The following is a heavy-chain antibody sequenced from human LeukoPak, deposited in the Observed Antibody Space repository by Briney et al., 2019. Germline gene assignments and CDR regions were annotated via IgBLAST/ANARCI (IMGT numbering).Heavy chain of an antibody. D-gene: IGHD4-17*01. CDR1: GFTFSSYG. CDR2: IRYDGSNK. CDR3: AKDLYYGDYVFDY. Sequence: GGSLRLSCAAPGFTFSSYGMHWVRQAPGKGLEWVAFIRYDGSNKYYADSVKGRFTISRDNSKNTLYLQMNSLRAEDTAVYYCAKDLYYGDYVFDYWGQGTLVTVSS. V-gene: IGHV3-30*02. J-gene: IGHJ4*02.